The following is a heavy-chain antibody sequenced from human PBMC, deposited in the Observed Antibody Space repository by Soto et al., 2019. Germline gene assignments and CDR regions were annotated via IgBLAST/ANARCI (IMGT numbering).Heavy chain of an antibody. Sequence: QVQLVQSGAEVKKPGSSVKVSCKASGGTLTSYAIGWVRQAPGQGLEWMGGIFLIFGTANYAQKFQGRVTITADESTSTAYMELSSLRSEDTAVYYCARSRVTYYYDRSAFDIWGQGTMVTVSS. CDR2: IFLIFGTA. CDR3: ARSRVTYYYDRSAFDI. J-gene: IGHJ3*02. V-gene: IGHV1-69*01. D-gene: IGHD3-22*01. CDR1: GGTLTSYA.